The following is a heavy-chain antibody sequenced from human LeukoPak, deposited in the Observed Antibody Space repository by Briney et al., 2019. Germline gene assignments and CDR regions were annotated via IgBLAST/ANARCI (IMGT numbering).Heavy chain of an antibody. CDR1: GGSISNYF. D-gene: IGHD1-14*01. V-gene: IGHV4-59*01. Sequence: SETLSLTCSVSGGSISNYFWSWIRQPPGKGLECIGFIYYSETTNYNPSFKSRVTISVDTSKNQFSLKLNPVTAADTAVYYCARFPGGAEYRHHYYMDVWGKGTTVTVSS. CDR2: IYYSETT. J-gene: IGHJ6*03. CDR3: ARFPGGAEYRHHYYMDV.